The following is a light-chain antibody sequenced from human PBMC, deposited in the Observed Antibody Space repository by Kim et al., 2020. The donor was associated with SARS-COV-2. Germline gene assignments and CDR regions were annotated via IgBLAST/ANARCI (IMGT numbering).Light chain of an antibody. CDR1: SLRSYY. Sequence: SSELTQDPAVSVALGQTVRITCQGDSLRSYYATWYQQKPGQAPLLVIYGKNNRPSGTPDRFSGFSSGNTASLTITGTQAGDEADYYCNSRDSNDNVVFGGGTQLTVL. V-gene: IGLV3-19*01. J-gene: IGLJ2*01. CDR2: GKN. CDR3: NSRDSNDNVV.